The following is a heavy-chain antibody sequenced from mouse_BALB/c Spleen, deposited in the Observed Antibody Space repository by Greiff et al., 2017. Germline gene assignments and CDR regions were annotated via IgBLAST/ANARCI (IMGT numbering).Heavy chain of an antibody. CDR2: IYPGDGDT. CDR3: ARGGTTATYYAMDY. Sequence: VQLQQSGAELVRPGSSVKISCKASGYAFSSYWMNWVKQRPGQGLEWIGQIYPGDGDTNYNGKFKGKATLTADKSSSTAYMQLSSLTSEDSAVYFCARGGTTATYYAMDYWGQGTSVTVSS. V-gene: IGHV1-80*01. J-gene: IGHJ4*01. D-gene: IGHD1-2*01. CDR1: GYAFSSYW.